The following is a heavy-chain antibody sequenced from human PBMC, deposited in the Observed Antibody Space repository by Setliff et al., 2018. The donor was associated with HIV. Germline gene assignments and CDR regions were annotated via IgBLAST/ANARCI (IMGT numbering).Heavy chain of an antibody. Sequence: ASVKVSCKASGSTFTGDYMHWVRQAPGQGLEWMGWINPNSGGTNYAQKFQGWVTMTRDTSISTAYMELSRLRSDDTAVYYCARTSSYSSGWSAKYAFDIWGQGTMVTVSS. CDR1: GSTFTGDY. J-gene: IGHJ3*02. CDR3: ARTSSYSSGWSAKYAFDI. V-gene: IGHV1-2*04. D-gene: IGHD6-19*01. CDR2: INPNSGGT.